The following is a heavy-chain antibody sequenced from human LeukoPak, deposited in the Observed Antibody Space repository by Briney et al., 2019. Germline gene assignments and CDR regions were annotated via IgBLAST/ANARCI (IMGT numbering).Heavy chain of an antibody. J-gene: IGHJ4*02. Sequence: PGGSLRLSCAASGFTFSSYSMNWVRQTPGKGLEWVSYISSSSSTIYYADSVKGRFTISRDNARNSLYLQMNSLRAEDTALYYCARYNSGWDYWGQGTLVTVSS. V-gene: IGHV3-48*01. CDR3: ARYNSGWDY. CDR2: ISSSSSTI. D-gene: IGHD6-19*01. CDR1: GFTFSSYS.